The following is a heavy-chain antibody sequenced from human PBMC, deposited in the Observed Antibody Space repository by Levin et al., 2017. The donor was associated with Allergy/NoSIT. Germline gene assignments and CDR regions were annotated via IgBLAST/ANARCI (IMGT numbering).Heavy chain of an antibody. D-gene: IGHD3-22*01. Sequence: SETLSLTCTVSGGSISSSSYYWGWIRQPPGKGLEWIGSIYYSGSTYYNPSLKSRVTISVDTSKNQFSLKLSSVTAADTAVYYCARRDYYDSSGYYYDDAFDIWGQGTMVTVSS. CDR3: ARRDYYDSSGYYYDDAFDI. V-gene: IGHV4-39*01. CDR2: IYYSGST. CDR1: GGSISSSSYY. J-gene: IGHJ3*02.